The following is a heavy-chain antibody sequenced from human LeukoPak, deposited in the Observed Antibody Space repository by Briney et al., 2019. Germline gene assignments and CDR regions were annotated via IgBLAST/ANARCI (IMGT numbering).Heavy chain of an antibody. Sequence: GGSLRLSCAASGFVFSNSWMGWVRQAPGKGLEWVANIKQDGSEKYYVDSVKGRFTISRDNAKNSLYLQMNSLRAEDTAVYYCAREGIGWFDPWGQGTLVTVSS. D-gene: IGHD2-15*01. CDR1: GFVFSNSW. CDR3: AREGIGWFDP. CDR2: IKQDGSEK. J-gene: IGHJ5*02. V-gene: IGHV3-7*01.